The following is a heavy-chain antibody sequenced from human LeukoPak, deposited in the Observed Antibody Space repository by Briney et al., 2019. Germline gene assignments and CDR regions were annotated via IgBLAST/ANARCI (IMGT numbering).Heavy chain of an antibody. CDR1: GYSISSISSTYY. CDR3: ARLRVQNYGGNWGFDY. J-gene: IGHJ4*02. D-gene: IGHD4-23*01. Sequence: NPSETLSLTCTVSGYSISSISSTYYWGWVRQSPGKGLEWIGSIHHSGSTYYNPSLQSRVTISMDTSKNQFSLKLSSVTAADTAVYYCARLRVQNYGGNWGFDYWGQGTLVTVSS. V-gene: IGHV4-38-2*02. CDR2: IHHSGST.